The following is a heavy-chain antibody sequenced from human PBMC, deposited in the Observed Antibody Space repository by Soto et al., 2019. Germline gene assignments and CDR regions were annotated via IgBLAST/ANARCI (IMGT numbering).Heavy chain of an antibody. CDR2: IIPIFGTA. Sequence: AVKVSCKASGGTFSSYAISWVRQAPGQGLEWMGGIIPIFGTANYAQKFQGRVTITADESTSTAYMELSSLRSEDTAVYYCARDGNWNYGRGYYYGMDVWGQGTTVTVSS. J-gene: IGHJ6*02. CDR3: ARDGNWNYGRGYYYGMDV. CDR1: GGTFSSYA. D-gene: IGHD1-7*01. V-gene: IGHV1-69*13.